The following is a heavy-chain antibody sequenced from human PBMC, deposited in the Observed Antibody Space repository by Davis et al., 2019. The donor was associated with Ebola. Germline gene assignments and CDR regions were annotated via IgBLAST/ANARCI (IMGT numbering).Heavy chain of an antibody. CDR1: GYTFTSYY. Sequence: ASVKVSCKASGYTFTSYYMHWVRQAPGQGLEWMGIINPSGGSTSYAQKFQGRVTMTRDTSTSTVYMELSSLRSEDTAVYYCARLGNYYDSSGYVDAFDIWGQGTMVTVS. V-gene: IGHV1-46*01. J-gene: IGHJ3*02. CDR3: ARLGNYYDSSGYVDAFDI. D-gene: IGHD3-22*01. CDR2: INPSGGST.